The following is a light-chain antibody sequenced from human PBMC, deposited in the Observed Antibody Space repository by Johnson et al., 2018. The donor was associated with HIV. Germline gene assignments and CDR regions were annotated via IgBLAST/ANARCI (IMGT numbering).Light chain of an antibody. CDR2: ENN. J-gene: IGLJ1*01. V-gene: IGLV1-51*02. CDR1: SSNIGKNY. CDR3: GTWDSRLSAYV. Sequence: QSVLTQPPSVSAAPGQRVTISCSGSSSNIGKNYVSWYQQLPGTAPKLLIYENNKRPSGIPDRFSGSKSGTSATHGIPGLQTENEADYYCGTWDSRLSAYVFGIGTKVTVL.